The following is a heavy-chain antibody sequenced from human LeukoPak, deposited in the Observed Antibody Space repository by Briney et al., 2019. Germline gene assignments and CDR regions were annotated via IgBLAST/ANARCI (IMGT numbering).Heavy chain of an antibody. CDR3: ARGVEWHIVATTAFDI. D-gene: IGHD5-12*01. V-gene: IGHV3-48*03. Sequence: GGPLRLSCAASGFTFSSYEMNWVRQAPGKGLEWVSYISSSGSTIYYADSVKGRFTISRDNAKNSLYLQMNSLRAEDTAVYYCARGVEWHIVATTAFDIWGQGTMVTVSS. CDR1: GFTFSSYE. J-gene: IGHJ3*02. CDR2: ISSSGSTI.